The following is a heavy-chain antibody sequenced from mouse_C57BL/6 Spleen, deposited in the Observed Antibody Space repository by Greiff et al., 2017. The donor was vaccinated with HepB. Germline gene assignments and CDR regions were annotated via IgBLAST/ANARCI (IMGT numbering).Heavy chain of an antibody. J-gene: IGHJ1*03. CDR1: GFTFSDYY. CDR2: ISNGGGST. V-gene: IGHV5-12*01. D-gene: IGHD2-5*01. CDR3: ARDSNYWYVDV. Sequence: EVKLVESGGGLVQPGGSLKLSCAASGFTFSDYYMYWVRQTPEKRLEWVAYISNGGGSTYYPDTVKGRFTISRDNAKNTRYLQMSRLKSEDTAMYYCARDSNYWYVDVWGTGTTVTVSS.